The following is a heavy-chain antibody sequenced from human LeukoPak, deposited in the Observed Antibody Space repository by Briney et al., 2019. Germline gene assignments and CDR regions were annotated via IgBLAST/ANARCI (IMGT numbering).Heavy chain of an antibody. CDR1: GYIFPDYY. D-gene: IGHD2-2*01. CDR2: INPNSGGT. V-gene: IGHV1-2*06. Sequence: ASVKVSCKGSGYIFPDYYIYWVRQAPGQGLEWMGRINPNSGGTSYAQNFQGRVTMTRDTSISTVYMELSRLRSDDTAVYYCARDGGYCSSGTICYSRAEYYYYGLDVWGQGTTVTVSS. J-gene: IGHJ6*02. CDR3: ARDGGYCSSGTICYSRAEYYYYGLDV.